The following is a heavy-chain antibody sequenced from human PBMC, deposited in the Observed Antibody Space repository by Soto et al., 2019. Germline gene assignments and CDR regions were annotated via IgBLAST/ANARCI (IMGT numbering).Heavy chain of an antibody. CDR3: ARGSGDFWSGYFSGSGTVNYYYMDV. J-gene: IGHJ6*03. CDR2: INAGNGNT. D-gene: IGHD3-3*01. CDR1: GCTFTSYA. Sequence: ASVKVSCMASGCTFTSYAMHWVRQAPGQRLEWMGWINAGNGNTKYSQKFQGRVTITRDTSASTAYMELSSLRSEDTAVYYCARGSGDFWSGYFSGSGTVNYYYMDVWGKGTTVTVSS. V-gene: IGHV1-3*01.